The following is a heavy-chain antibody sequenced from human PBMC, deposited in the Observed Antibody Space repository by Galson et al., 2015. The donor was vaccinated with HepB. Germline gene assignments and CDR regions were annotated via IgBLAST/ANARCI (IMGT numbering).Heavy chain of an antibody. V-gene: IGHV4-39*07. J-gene: IGHJ4*02. CDR2: IYYSGST. Sequence: GLEWIGSIYYSGSTYYNPSLKSRVTISLDTSKNQLSLKLSSVTAADTAVYYCARDGLYGSEAFDYWGQGILVTVSS. D-gene: IGHD3-10*01. CDR3: ARDGLYGSEAFDY.